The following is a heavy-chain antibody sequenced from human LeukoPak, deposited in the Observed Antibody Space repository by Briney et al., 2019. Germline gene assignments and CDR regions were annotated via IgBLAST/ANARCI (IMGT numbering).Heavy chain of an antibody. J-gene: IGHJ6*03. Sequence: SETLSLTCTVSGGSISSYYWSWIRQPAGKGLEWIGRIYTSGSTNYNPSLKSRVTMSVDTSKNQFSLKLSSVTAADTAVYYCARTGDGYSSFSYYYYMDVWGKGTTVSVSS. CDR3: ARTGDGYSSFSYYYYMDV. V-gene: IGHV4-4*07. D-gene: IGHD5-24*01. CDR2: IYTSGST. CDR1: GGSISSYY.